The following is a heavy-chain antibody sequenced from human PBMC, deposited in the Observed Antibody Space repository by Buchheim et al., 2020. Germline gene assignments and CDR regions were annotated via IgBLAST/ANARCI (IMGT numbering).Heavy chain of an antibody. J-gene: IGHJ4*02. V-gene: IGHV3-48*02. CDR3: AREVYGSGSKYRLDS. Sequence: EVLLLESGGGLVHPGGSLRLSCVASGFTFKTDSMNWVRQAPGKGLEWVSYIGSRTEIMSYADSVKGRFTISRDNAENSLYLQMNSLREEDTAVYYCAREVYGSGSKYRLDSWGQGTL. CDR1: GFTFKTDS. D-gene: IGHD3-10*01. CDR2: IGSRTEIM.